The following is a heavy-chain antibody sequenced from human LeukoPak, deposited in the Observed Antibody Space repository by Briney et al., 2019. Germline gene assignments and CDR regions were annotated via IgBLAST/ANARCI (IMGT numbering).Heavy chain of an antibody. J-gene: IGHJ6*02. D-gene: IGHD6-13*01. CDR1: GYSFTSYW. Sequence: GESLKISCKGSGYSFTSYWIGWVRQMPGKGLEWMGITYPGDSDTRYSPSFQGQVTISADKSISTAYLQWSSLKASDTAMYYCARSSSSAGRYYYYYYGMDVWGQGTTVTVSS. V-gene: IGHV5-51*01. CDR3: ARSSSSAGRYYYYYYGMDV. CDR2: TYPGDSDT.